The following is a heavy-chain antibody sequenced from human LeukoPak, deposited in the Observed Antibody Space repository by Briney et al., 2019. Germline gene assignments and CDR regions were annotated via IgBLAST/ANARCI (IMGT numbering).Heavy chain of an antibody. CDR2: IYYSGST. V-gene: IGHV4-34*01. CDR1: GGSFSGYY. D-gene: IGHD2-15*01. CDR3: ARRRGSGEA. Sequence: NPSETLSLTCAVYGGSFSGYYWSWIRQPPGKGLEWIGYIYYSGSTYYNPSLKSRVTISVDTSKNQFSLKLSSVTAAGTAVYYCARRRGSGEAWGQGTLVTVSS. J-gene: IGHJ5*02.